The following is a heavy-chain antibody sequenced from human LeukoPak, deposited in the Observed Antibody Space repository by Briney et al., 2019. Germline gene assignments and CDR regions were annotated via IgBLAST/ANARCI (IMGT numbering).Heavy chain of an antibody. V-gene: IGHV3-30-3*01. CDR2: ISYDGSNK. CDR3: ARDREADY. J-gene: IGHJ4*02. Sequence: GGSLRLSCAAPGFTFSSYAMHRVRQAPGKGLEWVAVISYDGSNKYYADSVKGRFTISRDNSKNTLYLQMNSLRAEDTAVYYCARDREADYWGQGTLVTVSS. CDR1: GFTFSSYA.